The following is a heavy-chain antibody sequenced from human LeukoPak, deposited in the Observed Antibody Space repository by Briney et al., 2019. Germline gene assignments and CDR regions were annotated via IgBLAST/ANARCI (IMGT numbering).Heavy chain of an antibody. V-gene: IGHV3-48*02. CDR2: ITNSGSTI. D-gene: IGHD2/OR15-2a*01. CDR3: ARDSISAALFDL. J-gene: IGHJ5*02. CDR1: GFTFSSYA. Sequence: GGSLRLSCAASGFTFSSYAMNWVRQAPGNGPEWISYITNSGSTIYYADSVNGRFTISRDNAKNSLVLQMNSLRDEDSAVYYCARDSISAALFDLWGQGTLITVSS.